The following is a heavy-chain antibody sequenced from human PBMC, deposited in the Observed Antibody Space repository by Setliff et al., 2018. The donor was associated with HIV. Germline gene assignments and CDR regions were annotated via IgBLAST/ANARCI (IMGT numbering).Heavy chain of an antibody. CDR1: GFAFASYG. V-gene: IGHV3-30*02. J-gene: IGHJ4*02. CDR3: AKGSQEQWLVPGRLNYCDY. D-gene: IGHD6-19*01. Sequence: GGSLRLSCAASGFAFASYGMHWVRQAPGKGLEWVTFVKYDGSSKYYADSVKGRFTISRDNSKNTLYLQMNSLRGEDTAVYYCAKGSQEQWLVPGRLNYCDYWGQGTLVTAPQ. CDR2: VKYDGSSK.